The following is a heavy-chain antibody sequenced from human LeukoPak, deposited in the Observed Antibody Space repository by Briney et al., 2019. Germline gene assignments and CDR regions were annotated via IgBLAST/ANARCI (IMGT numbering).Heavy chain of an antibody. D-gene: IGHD5-12*01. CDR3: ARRSESGYSFDN. CDR2: IYYSGST. CDR1: GGSISSYY. J-gene: IGHJ4*02. Sequence: PSETLSLTCTVSGGSISSYYWSWIRKPPGRGLEYIGFIYYSGSTKYNRSLKSRVTISVDTSKNQFYLKLNSVTAADTAVYYCARRSESGYSFDNWGQGTLVTVSS. V-gene: IGHV4-59*01.